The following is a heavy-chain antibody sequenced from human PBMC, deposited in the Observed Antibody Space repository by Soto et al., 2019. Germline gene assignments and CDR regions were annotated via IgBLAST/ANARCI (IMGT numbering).Heavy chain of an antibody. CDR3: ARGLGTMMSPMNWFDA. D-gene: IGHD1-1*01. Sequence: GESLKISCKASGYTFTNYWVGWVRQMPGKGLEWMGIIFPGDSDTRYNPSLRGQVTISADKSIDTAYLQWSSLKASDTAIYYCARGLGTMMSPMNWFDAWGQGTLVTVSS. J-gene: IGHJ5*02. CDR2: IFPGDSDT. CDR1: GYTFTNYW. V-gene: IGHV5-51*01.